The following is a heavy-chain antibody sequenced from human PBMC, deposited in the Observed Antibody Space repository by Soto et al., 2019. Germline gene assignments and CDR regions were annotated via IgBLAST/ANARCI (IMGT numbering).Heavy chain of an antibody. Sequence: PGGSLRLSCAASGFTFSRYSMNWVRQAPGKGLEWVSSISSTTNYIYYADSMKGRFTVSRDNAKNSVYLDMNSLSAEDTAVYYCARESEELTSNFDYWGQGTLVPVSS. CDR3: ARESEELTSNFDY. CDR2: ISSTTNYI. D-gene: IGHD1-7*01. J-gene: IGHJ4*02. CDR1: GFTFSRYS. V-gene: IGHV3-21*01.